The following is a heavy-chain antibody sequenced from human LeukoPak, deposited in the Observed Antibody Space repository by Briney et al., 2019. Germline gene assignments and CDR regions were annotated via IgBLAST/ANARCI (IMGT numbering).Heavy chain of an antibody. CDR1: GGSISSYY. J-gene: IGHJ3*02. Sequence: SETLSLTCTVSGGSISSYYWSWIRQPPGKGLEWIGYIYHSGTTNYNPSLKSRVTISVDTSKNQFSLKLSSVTAADTAVYYCAREAGGQQLVYAFDIWGQGTMVTVSS. CDR2: IYHSGTT. CDR3: AREAGGQQLVYAFDI. V-gene: IGHV4-59*01. D-gene: IGHD6-13*01.